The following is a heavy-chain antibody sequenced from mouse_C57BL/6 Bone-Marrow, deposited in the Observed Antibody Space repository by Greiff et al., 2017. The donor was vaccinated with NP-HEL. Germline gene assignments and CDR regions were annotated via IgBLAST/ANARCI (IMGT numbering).Heavy chain of an antibody. V-gene: IGHV1-50*01. CDR2: IDPSDSYT. CDR1: GYTFTTYW. CDR3: ARKAYYGRSYEFAY. D-gene: IGHD1-1*01. Sequence: QVQLQQPGAELVKPGASVKLSCKASGYTFTTYWMQWVKQRPGPGLEWIGEIDPSDSYTNYNQKFKGKATLTVDTPYSTANLQLSSLTSEDSAVYYCARKAYYGRSYEFAYWGQGTLVTVSA. J-gene: IGHJ3*01.